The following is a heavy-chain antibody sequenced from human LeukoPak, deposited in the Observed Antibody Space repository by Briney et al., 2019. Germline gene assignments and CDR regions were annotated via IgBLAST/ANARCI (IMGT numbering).Heavy chain of an antibody. J-gene: IGHJ4*02. Sequence: SETLSLTCTVSGGSISSGSYYWRWIRQPAGKGLEWIGYIYYSGSTNYNPSLKSRVTISVDTSKNQFSLKLSSVTAADTAVYYCARSYSGTDYWGQGTLVTVSS. V-gene: IGHV4-61*10. D-gene: IGHD5-12*01. CDR1: GGSISSGSYY. CDR2: IYYSGST. CDR3: ARSYSGTDY.